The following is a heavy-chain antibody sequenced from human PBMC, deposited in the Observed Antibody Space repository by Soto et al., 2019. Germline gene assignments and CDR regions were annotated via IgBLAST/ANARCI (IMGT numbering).Heavy chain of an antibody. CDR1: GYTFTSYG. CDR3: ARFWSYGNWFDP. J-gene: IGHJ5*02. D-gene: IGHD3-16*01. Sequence: ASVKVPCKASGYTFTSYGISWVRQAPGQGLEWMGWISAYNGNTNYAQKLQGRVTMTTDTSTSTAYMELRSLRSDDTAVYYCARFWSYGNWFDPWGQGTLVTVSS. CDR2: ISAYNGNT. V-gene: IGHV1-18*01.